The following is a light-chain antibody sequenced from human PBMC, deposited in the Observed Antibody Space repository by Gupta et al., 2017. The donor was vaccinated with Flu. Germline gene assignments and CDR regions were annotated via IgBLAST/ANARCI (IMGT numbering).Light chain of an antibody. V-gene: IGKV2-28*01. Sequence: DIVMTQSPLSLPVTPGEPASISCRSSQSLLHSNGYNYLDWYLQKPGQSPQLLIYLGSNRASGVPDRFSGSGSGTXCTLKIXRVEAEDGGVYYCKQALKTPRTFGXGTKVEIK. CDR2: LGS. CDR1: QSLLHSNGYNY. CDR3: KQALKTPRT. J-gene: IGKJ1*01.